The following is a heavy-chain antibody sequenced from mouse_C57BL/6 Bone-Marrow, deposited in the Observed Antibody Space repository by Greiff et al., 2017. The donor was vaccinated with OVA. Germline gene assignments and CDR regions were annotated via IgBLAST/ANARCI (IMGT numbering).Heavy chain of an antibody. Sequence: ESGPGLVKPSQSLSLTCSVTGYSITSGYYWNWIRQFPGNKLEWMGYISYDGSNNYNPSLKNRISITRDTSKNQFFLKLNSVTTEDTATYYCARTGYDYYWYFDVWGTGTTVTVSS. CDR3: ARTGYDYYWYFDV. CDR2: ISYDGSN. J-gene: IGHJ1*03. D-gene: IGHD2-4*01. V-gene: IGHV3-6*01. CDR1: GYSITSGYY.